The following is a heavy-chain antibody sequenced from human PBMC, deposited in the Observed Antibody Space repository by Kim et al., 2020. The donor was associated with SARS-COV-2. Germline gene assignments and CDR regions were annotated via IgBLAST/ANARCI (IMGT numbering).Heavy chain of an antibody. V-gene: IGHV1-46*01. CDR3: ARDPTDYGGNSQDEAFDI. CDR2: INPSGGST. Sequence: ASVKVSCKASGYTFTSYYMHWVRQAPGQGLEWMGIINPSGGSTSYAQKFQGRVTMTRDTSTSTVYMELSSLRSEDTAVYYCARDPTDYGGNSQDEAFDIWGQGTMVTVSS. J-gene: IGHJ3*02. D-gene: IGHD4-17*01. CDR1: GYTFTSYY.